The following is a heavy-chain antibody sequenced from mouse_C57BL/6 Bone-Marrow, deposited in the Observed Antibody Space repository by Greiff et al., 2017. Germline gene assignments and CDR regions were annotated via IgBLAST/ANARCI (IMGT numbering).Heavy chain of an antibody. CDR3: ATSNYYGSSLFAY. Sequence: VQVVESGPGLVAPSQSLSITCTVSGFSLTSYGVDWVRQSPGKGLEWLGVIWGVGSTNYNSALKSRLSISKDNSKRQVFLKMNSLQTDVTAMYYCATSNYYGSSLFAYWGQGTLVTVSA. J-gene: IGHJ3*01. V-gene: IGHV2-6*01. CDR2: IWGVGST. D-gene: IGHD1-1*01. CDR1: GFSLTSYG.